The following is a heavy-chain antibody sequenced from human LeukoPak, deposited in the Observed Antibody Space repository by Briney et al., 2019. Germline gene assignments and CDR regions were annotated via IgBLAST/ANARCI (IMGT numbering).Heavy chain of an antibody. CDR1: GYTFTSYG. V-gene: IGHV1-18*01. Sequence: ASVKVSCKASGYTFTSYGISWVRQAPGQGLEWMGWISAYNGNTNYAQKLQGRVTMTTDTSTNTAYMELRSVRSDDTSVYYCARGRGTIFGVVITLYYFDYWGQGTLVTVSS. CDR2: ISAYNGNT. CDR3: ARGRGTIFGVVITLYYFDY. D-gene: IGHD3-3*01. J-gene: IGHJ4*02.